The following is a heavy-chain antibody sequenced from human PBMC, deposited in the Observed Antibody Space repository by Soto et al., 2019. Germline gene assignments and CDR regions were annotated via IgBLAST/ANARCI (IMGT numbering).Heavy chain of an antibody. V-gene: IGHV3-30*18. CDR1: GFTFSSYG. J-gene: IGHJ5*02. D-gene: IGHD6-13*01. CDR3: AKDFPAGTVRTYGFDP. Sequence: PGGSLRLSCAASGFTFSSYGMHWVRQAPGKGLEWVAVISYDGSNKYYADSVKGRFTISRDNSKNTLYLQMNSLRAEDTTVYYCAKDFPAGTVRTYGFDPWGQGTLVTVSS. CDR2: ISYDGSNK.